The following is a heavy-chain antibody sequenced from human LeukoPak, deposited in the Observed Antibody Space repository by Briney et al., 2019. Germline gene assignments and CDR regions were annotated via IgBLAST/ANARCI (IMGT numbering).Heavy chain of an antibody. Sequence: ASVKVSCKVSGYTLTELSMHWVRQAPGKGLEWMGGFDPEDGETIYAQKFQGRDTMTEDTSTDTAYMELSSLRSEDTAVYYCATEFVTPGAFDIWGQGTMVTVSS. D-gene: IGHD2/OR15-2a*01. CDR1: GYTLTELS. CDR3: ATEFVTPGAFDI. CDR2: FDPEDGET. J-gene: IGHJ3*02. V-gene: IGHV1-24*01.